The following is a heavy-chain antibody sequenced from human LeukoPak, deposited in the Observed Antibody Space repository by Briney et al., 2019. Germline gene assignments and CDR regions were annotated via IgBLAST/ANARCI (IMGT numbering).Heavy chain of an antibody. J-gene: IGHJ6*02. CDR3: ARARTAQWLVRSYCYGMDV. CDR1: GYTFTSYD. D-gene: IGHD6-19*01. V-gene: IGHV1-8*01. CDR2: MNPNSGNT. Sequence: ASVKVSCKASGYTFTSYDINWVRQATGQGLEWMGWMNPNSGNTGYAQKFQGRVTMTRNTSISTAYMELSSLRSEDTAVYYCARARTAQWLVRSYCYGMDVWGQGTTVTVSS.